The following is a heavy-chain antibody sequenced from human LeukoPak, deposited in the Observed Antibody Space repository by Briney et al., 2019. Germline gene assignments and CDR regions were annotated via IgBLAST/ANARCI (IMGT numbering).Heavy chain of an antibody. CDR1: GGSISSSSYY. CDR3: ARNHIVLMVYASYYFDY. J-gene: IGHJ4*02. V-gene: IGHV4-39*07. Sequence: SETLSLTCTVSGGSISSSSYYWGWIRQPPGKGLEWIGSIYYSGSTYYNPSLKSRVTISVDTSKNQFSLKLSSVTAADTAVYYCARNHIVLMVYASYYFDYWGQGTLVTVSS. CDR2: IYYSGST. D-gene: IGHD2-8*01.